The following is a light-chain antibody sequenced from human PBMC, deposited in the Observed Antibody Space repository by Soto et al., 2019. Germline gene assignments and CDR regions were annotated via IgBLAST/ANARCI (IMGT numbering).Light chain of an antibody. V-gene: IGKV1-39*01. CDR1: QSISTY. J-gene: IGKJ5*01. CDR3: QQTYTSIT. CDR2: TST. Sequence: DIQMTQTPSTLSASVGDRVAITCRASQSISTYLNWYQQKPGEAPKLLISTSTNVQSGVPSRFRGSGSGTDFTLSINSLQPEDFATYYCQQTYTSITFGQGTRME.